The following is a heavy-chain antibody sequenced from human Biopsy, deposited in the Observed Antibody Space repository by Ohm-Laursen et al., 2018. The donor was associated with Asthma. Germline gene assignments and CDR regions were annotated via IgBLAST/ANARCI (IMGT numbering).Heavy chain of an antibody. CDR2: IYYSGST. V-gene: IGHV4-31*03. CDR3: ARTTYGHDGFDP. J-gene: IGHJ5*02. D-gene: IGHD4-17*01. Sequence: SENLPLTCTVSGGSINIGDYYWSWIRQHPVKGLEWIGHIYYSGSTYYNPSLKSRVSISLDTSKNQFSLSLTSVTAADTAVYYCARTTYGHDGFDPWGQGTLVTVSS. CDR1: GGSINIGDYY.